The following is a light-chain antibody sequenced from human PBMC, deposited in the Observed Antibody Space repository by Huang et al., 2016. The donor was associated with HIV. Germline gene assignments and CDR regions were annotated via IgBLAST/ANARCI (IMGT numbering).Light chain of an antibody. Sequence: EVVLTQSPATLSLSPGERATLSCRASQGVSSSFAWYQQKPGQAPRLLSYAASFRATGIPARFSGRASGTDFTLTISSLEPEDFAVYYCQQRRNWPPYTFGQGTKLEIK. V-gene: IGKV3-11*01. J-gene: IGKJ2*01. CDR3: QQRRNWPPYT. CDR2: AAS. CDR1: QGVSSS.